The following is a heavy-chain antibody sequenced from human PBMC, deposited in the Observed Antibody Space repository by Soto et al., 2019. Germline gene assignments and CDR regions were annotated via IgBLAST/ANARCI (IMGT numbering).Heavy chain of an antibody. J-gene: IGHJ4*02. CDR2: IYYSGST. CDR1: GGSISSGGYY. D-gene: IGHD4-17*01. Sequence: SETLSLTCTVSGGSISSGGYYWSWIRQHPGKGLEWIGYIYYSGSTYYNPSLKSRVTISVDTSKNQFSLKLSSVTAADTAVYYCASLIYGDRNFDYCGQGTLVTVSS. V-gene: IGHV4-31*03. CDR3: ASLIYGDRNFDY.